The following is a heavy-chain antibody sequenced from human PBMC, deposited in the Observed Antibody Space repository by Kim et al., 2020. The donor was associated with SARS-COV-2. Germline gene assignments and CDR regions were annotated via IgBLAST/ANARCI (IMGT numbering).Heavy chain of an antibody. D-gene: IGHD2-8*01. V-gene: IGHV7-4-1*02. Sequence: TYDQGFTGRFVFSLDTSVSTAYLQISSLKAEDTAVYYCARDRCSRYGMDVWGQGTTVTVSS. J-gene: IGHJ6*02. CDR3: ARDRCSRYGMDV.